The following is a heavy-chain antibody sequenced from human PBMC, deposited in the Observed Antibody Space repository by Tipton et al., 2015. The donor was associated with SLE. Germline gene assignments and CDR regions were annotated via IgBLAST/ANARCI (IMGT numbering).Heavy chain of an antibody. J-gene: IGHJ3*02. CDR3: ARGSLYRMNDHGDLRGAFDI. CDR2: IYYSGRT. Sequence: TLSLTCTVSGGPISSHYWSWIRQPPWKGLEWIGYIYYSGRTNYNPSLKSRVNISVDTSKNQFSLKLSSVTAADTAVYYCARGSLYRMNDHGDLRGAFDIGGQGAMVTGSS. V-gene: IGHV4-59*11. D-gene: IGHD4-17*01. CDR1: GGPISSHY.